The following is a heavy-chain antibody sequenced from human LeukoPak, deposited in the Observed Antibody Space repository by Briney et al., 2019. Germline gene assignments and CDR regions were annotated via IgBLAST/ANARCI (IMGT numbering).Heavy chain of an antibody. CDR3: AKSHNRDDYVWGSYRYTGYYYYGMDV. V-gene: IGHV3-23*01. J-gene: IGHJ6*02. D-gene: IGHD3-16*02. CDR2: ISGSGGST. Sequence: GGSLRLSCAASGFTFSSYAMSWVRQAPGKGLEWVSAISGSGGSTYYADSVKGRFTISRDNSKNTLYLQMNSLRAEDTAVYYCAKSHNRDDYVWGSYRYTGYYYYGMDVWGQGTTVTVSS. CDR1: GFTFSSYA.